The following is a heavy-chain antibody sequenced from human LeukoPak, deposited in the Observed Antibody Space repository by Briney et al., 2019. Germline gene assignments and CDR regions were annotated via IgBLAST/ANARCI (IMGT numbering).Heavy chain of an antibody. D-gene: IGHD6-13*01. CDR3: AVRYSGSWYLFDY. CDR1: GFTFSSYW. J-gene: IGHJ4*02. Sequence: QAGRSLRLSCAASGFTFSSYWMHWVRQAPGKGLVWVSRIKSDGTSASYADSVKGRFTVSRDIAKNTLFLQMNSLRAEDTAVYYCAVRYSGSWYLFDYWGQGTLVTVSS. CDR2: IKSDGTSA. V-gene: IGHV3-74*01.